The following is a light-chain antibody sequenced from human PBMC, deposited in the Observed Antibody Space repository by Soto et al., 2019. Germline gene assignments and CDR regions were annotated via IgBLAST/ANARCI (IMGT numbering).Light chain of an antibody. J-gene: IGKJ2*01. CDR1: QDISRL. V-gene: IGKV1-17*03. CDR3: LQQHSYPYT. CDR2: DTS. Sequence: DVQMTQSPSAMSASVGDRVTITCRASQDISRLVAWFQQKPGKAPERLIYDTSTLQVGVPSRFSGGGSGTESTLAIRGMQTADFATYYCLQQHSYPYTFGQGTKVDI.